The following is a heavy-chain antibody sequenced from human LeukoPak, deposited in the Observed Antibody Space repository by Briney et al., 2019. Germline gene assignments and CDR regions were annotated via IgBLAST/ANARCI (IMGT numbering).Heavy chain of an antibody. J-gene: IGHJ4*02. Sequence: GASVKVSCKASGYTFTSYGISWVRQAPGQGLEWMGWISAYNGNTNYARKLQDRVTMTTDTSTSTAYMELRSLRSDDTAVYYCARCGEDIVVVIAATPGCSYFDYWGQGTLVTVSS. CDR3: ARCGEDIVVVIAATPGCSYFDY. D-gene: IGHD2-15*01. CDR1: GYTFTSYG. V-gene: IGHV1-18*01. CDR2: ISAYNGNT.